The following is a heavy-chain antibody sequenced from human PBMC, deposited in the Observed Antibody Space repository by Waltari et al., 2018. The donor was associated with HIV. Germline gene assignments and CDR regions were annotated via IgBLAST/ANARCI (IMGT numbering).Heavy chain of an antibody. V-gene: IGHV3-21*01. D-gene: IGHD2-15*01. CDR3: ARDFIGSNWFDP. CDR1: GSPFSRSA. Sequence: EMQLVESGGGLVTHGGSLRLSCAAYGSPFSRSAMNWVRQAPGKGLQWVSSSSRSSGYIYYADSVKGGFTISRDNAKNSLYLQMNSLRAEDTAVYYCARDFIGSNWFDPWGQGTLVTVSS. CDR2: SSRSSGYI. J-gene: IGHJ5*02.